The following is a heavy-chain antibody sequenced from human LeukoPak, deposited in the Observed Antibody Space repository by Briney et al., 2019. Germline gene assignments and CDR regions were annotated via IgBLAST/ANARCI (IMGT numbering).Heavy chain of an antibody. D-gene: IGHD6-19*01. J-gene: IGHJ4*02. CDR2: INTGDIT. CDR3: ARARWSSTGWFLGY. V-gene: IGHV3-23*01. Sequence: GGSLRLSCAASGFTFDYSAMTWVRQAPEKGLEWVSTINTGDITFYANSVKGRFTISRDNAKDALHLQMDNLRVEDTAVYYCARARWSSTGWFLGYWGQGTLVTVSS. CDR1: GFTFDYSA.